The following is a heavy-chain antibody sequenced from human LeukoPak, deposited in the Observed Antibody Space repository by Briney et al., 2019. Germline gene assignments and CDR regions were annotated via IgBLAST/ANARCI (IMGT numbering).Heavy chain of an antibody. J-gene: IGHJ3*02. CDR3: ARVGRAMTAAGFGAFDI. CDR1: GVTFSSYS. CDR2: ISSSSSTI. D-gene: IGHD6-13*01. Sequence: GGSLRLSCAASGVTFSSYSMNRVRQAPGKGLEWVSYISSSSSTIYYADSVKGRFTISRDNAKNSLYLQMDSLRAEDTAVYYCARVGRAMTAAGFGAFDIWGQGTMVIVSP. V-gene: IGHV3-48*01.